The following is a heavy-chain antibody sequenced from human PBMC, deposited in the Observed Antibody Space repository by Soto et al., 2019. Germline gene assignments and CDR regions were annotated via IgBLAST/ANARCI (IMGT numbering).Heavy chain of an antibody. CDR2: IHNSGTT. V-gene: IGHV4-31*11. J-gene: IGHJ5*01. D-gene: IGHD6-19*01. CDR1: GGSISRSVYY. CDR3: ARDRPGIAVPGMRTYNWIDS. Sequence: SETLSLTCAVSGGSISRSVYYCNWIRQHPGKGLEWIGYIHNSGTTYYNPSLKSRLTFSVDTSKNQFSLKLSSVTTADTAVYYCARDRPGIAVPGMRTYNWIDSWGQGTLVTVSS.